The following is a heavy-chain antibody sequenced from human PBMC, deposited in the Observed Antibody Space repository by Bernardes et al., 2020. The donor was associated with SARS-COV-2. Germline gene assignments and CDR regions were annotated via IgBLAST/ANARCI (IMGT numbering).Heavy chain of an antibody. Sequence: SETLSLTCTVSGGSISSYYWSWIRQPPGKGLEWIGYIYSSGSTNYNPSLKSRVTISVDTSKNQFSLKLSSVTAADTAVYYCARHNRGTVAGFDAFDIWGQGTMVTVSS. CDR3: ARHNRGTVAGFDAFDI. CDR2: IYSSGST. V-gene: IGHV4-59*08. J-gene: IGHJ3*02. D-gene: IGHD6-19*01. CDR1: GGSISSYY.